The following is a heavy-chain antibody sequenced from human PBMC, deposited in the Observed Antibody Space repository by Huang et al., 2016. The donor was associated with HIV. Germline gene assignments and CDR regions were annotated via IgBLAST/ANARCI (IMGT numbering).Heavy chain of an antibody. D-gene: IGHD3-10*01. CDR2: VITYNGHT. CDR1: GYTFFTYS. V-gene: IGHV1-18*01. J-gene: IGHJ5*02. CDR3: ARFRGPQVTLNWLDP. Sequence: QVQLVQSGPEMKKPGASVNVSCKASGYTFFTYSISWGRQAPGQGLAWRGWVITYNGHTNYAQKFQGRLTVTTDVSTSSAYMELKNLGSDDTAVYYCARFRGPQVTLNWLDPWGQGTLVTVSS.